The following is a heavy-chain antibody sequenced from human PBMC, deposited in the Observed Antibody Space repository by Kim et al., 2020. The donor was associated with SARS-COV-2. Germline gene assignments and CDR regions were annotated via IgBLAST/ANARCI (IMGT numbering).Heavy chain of an antibody. J-gene: IGHJ4*01. V-gene: IGHV4-34*01. D-gene: IGHD3-3*01. CDR2: INHSGST. CDR1: GGSFSGYY. CDR3: ARREYDFWSGYSSYYFDY. Sequence: SETLSLTCAVYGGSFSGYYWSWIRQPPGKGLEWIGEINHSGSTNYNPSLKSRVTISVDTSKNQFSLKLSSVTAADTAVYYCARREYDFWSGYSSYYFDY.